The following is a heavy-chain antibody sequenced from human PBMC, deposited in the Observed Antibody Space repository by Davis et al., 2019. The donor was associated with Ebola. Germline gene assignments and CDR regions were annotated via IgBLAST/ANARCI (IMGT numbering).Heavy chain of an antibody. CDR3: TRYCHYPDCSYFAC. CDR2: VSGSGGST. J-gene: IGHJ4*02. CDR1: GFIFSNYD. Sequence: GESLKISCAASGFIFSNYDMSWVRQVPGKGLEWVSTVSGSGGSTHYSDSVRGRFSISRDNSKNTLYLQMNSLRAEDTATYYCTRYCHYPDCSYFACWGQGTVVAVSS. D-gene: IGHD2-15*01. V-gene: IGHV3-23*01.